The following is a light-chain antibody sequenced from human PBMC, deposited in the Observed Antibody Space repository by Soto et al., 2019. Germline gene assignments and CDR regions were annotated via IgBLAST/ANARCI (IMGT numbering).Light chain of an antibody. J-gene: IGKJ1*01. CDR3: QRYDTSLRT. Sequence: EIVLTQSPGTLSLSPGERATLSCRVIQIVSNNYLAWYQQKPGQAPRLLIYGASSRATGIPDRFSGSGSGTDFSLTISRLEAEDFAVYYCQRYDTSLRTFGQGTKVDIK. CDR1: QIVSNNY. CDR2: GAS. V-gene: IGKV3-20*01.